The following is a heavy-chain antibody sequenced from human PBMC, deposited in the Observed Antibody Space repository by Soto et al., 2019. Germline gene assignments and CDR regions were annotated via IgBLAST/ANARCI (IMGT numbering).Heavy chain of an antibody. J-gene: IGHJ3*01. Sequence: PGGSLRLSCADSGFSFSSYWMHWVRQGPGKGLVWVSRINTDGSSTNYADSVRGRFAISRDNAKNTVYLQMNSLRDEDTAVYYFANTAATDYIEWGQGTMLTVSS. CDR3: ANTAATDYIE. CDR1: GFSFSSYW. CDR2: INTDGSST. V-gene: IGHV3-74*01. D-gene: IGHD5-18*01.